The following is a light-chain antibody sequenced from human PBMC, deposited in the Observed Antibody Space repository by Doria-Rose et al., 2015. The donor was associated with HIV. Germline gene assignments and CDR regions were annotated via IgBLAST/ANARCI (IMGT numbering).Light chain of an antibody. J-gene: IGKJ1*01. V-gene: IGKV3-20*01. CDR3: HQYGTSWT. CDR1: QSFSSTY. CDR2: DGS. Sequence: TQSPGTLSLSPGERATLSCRASQSFSSTYLAWYQQKPGQAPSLLIYDGSTRATGIPDRFSACGSGTDFTLTINRLEPEDFALYYCHQYGTSWTFGQGTKVE.